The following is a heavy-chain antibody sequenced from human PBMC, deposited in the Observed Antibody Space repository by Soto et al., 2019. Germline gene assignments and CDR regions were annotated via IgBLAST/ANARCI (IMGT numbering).Heavy chain of an antibody. Sequence: GGSLRLSCAASGFIFENFGMSWVRQAPGKGLEWISSISGSGFKKYYADSVKGRFTISRDNSKSTVYLELNNLSAEDTAVYHCAKNQGVELVPLATVDWFDPWGQGSVVTVTS. CDR1: GFIFENFG. J-gene: IGHJ5*02. CDR2: ISGSGFKK. D-gene: IGHD1-26*01. V-gene: IGHV3-23*01. CDR3: AKNQGVELVPLATVDWFDP.